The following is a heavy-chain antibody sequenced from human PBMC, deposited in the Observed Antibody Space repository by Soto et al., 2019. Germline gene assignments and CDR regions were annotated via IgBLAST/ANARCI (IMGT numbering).Heavy chain of an antibody. D-gene: IGHD2-15*01. CDR1: GYNFTNFD. J-gene: IGHJ4*01. CDR3: ARLAEYCNGIKCYSNFDF. V-gene: IGHV1-8*01. CDR2: MNPSSGET. Sequence: ASVKVSFKTSGYNFTNFDINCVRQAPGRGLVWMGWMNPSSGETGSAQNFQGRVTMTRDISTRTFFMQLTSLRSEDTAIYYCARLAEYCNGIKCYSNFDFWGRGTQVTVSS.